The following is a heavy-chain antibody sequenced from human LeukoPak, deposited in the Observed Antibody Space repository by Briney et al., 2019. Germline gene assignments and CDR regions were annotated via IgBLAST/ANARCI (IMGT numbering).Heavy chain of an antibody. V-gene: IGHV3-7*01. CDR1: GFTFSSYW. CDR3: ARGYCSGGSCYRGY. J-gene: IGHJ4*02. CDR2: IKQDGSEK. Sequence: SGGSLRLSCAASGFTFSSYWMSWVRQAPGKGLEWVANIKQDGSEKYYVDSVKGRFTISRDNAKNSLYLQMNSLRAEDTAVYYCARGYCSGGSCYRGYWGQGTLVTVSS. D-gene: IGHD2-15*01.